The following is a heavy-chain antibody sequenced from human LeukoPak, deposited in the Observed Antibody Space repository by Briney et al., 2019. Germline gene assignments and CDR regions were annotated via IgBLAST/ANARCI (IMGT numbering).Heavy chain of an antibody. V-gene: IGHV3-23*01. Sequence: GGSLRLSCAASGFTFSSYAMSWVRQAPGKGLEWVSAITGSGGSTYYADSVKGRFTISRDDSKNTLYLQMNNLRAEDTAVYYCARERNLEIAVAGTIFDSWGPGTLVTVSS. CDR3: ARERNLEIAVAGTIFDS. D-gene: IGHD6-19*01. CDR1: GFTFSSYA. J-gene: IGHJ4*02. CDR2: ITGSGGST.